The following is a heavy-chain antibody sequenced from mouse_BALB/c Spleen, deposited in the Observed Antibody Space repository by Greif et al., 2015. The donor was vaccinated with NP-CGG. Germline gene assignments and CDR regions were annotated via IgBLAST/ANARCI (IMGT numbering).Heavy chain of an antibody. Sequence: VQGVESGPELVKPGASVKISCKASGYAFSSSWMNWVKQRPGQGLEWIGRIYPGDGDTNYNGKFKGKATLTADKSSSTAYMQLSSLTSVDSAVYFCARRGGKAMDYWGQGTSVTVSS. CDR3: ARRGGKAMDY. D-gene: IGHD2-1*01. J-gene: IGHJ4*01. CDR1: GYAFSSSW. V-gene: IGHV1-82*01. CDR2: IYPGDGDT.